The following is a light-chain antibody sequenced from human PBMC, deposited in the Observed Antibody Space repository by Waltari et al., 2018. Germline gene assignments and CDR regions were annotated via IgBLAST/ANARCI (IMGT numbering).Light chain of an antibody. CDR1: QSISSW. CDR2: DAS. V-gene: IGKV1-5*01. Sequence: DIQMTQSPSTLSASVGDRVTITCRASQSISSWLAWYQQKPGKAPKLRIYDASSLESGVPSRFSGSGSGTEFTLTISSLQPDDFATYYCQQYNSYSLTFGGGTKVEIK. J-gene: IGKJ4*01. CDR3: QQYNSYSLT.